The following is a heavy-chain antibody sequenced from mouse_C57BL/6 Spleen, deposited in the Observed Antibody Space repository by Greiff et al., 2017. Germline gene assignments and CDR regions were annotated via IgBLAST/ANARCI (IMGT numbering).Heavy chain of an antibody. CDR2: IHPNSGST. J-gene: IGHJ2*01. CDR3: STIGNWVHFDY. D-gene: IGHD4-1*01. CDR1: GYTITSYW. V-gene: IGHV1-64*01. Sequence: VQLQQPGAELVKPGASVKLSCKASGYTITSYWMHWVKQRSGQGLEWIGMIHPNSGSTNYNAKFKSKATLTVDKSSSTAYILHCSRTTEDSAVYYCSTIGNWVHFDYWGQGTTLTVSS.